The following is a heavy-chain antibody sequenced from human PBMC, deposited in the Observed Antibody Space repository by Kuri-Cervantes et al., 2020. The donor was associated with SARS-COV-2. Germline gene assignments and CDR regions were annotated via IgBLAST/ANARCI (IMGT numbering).Heavy chain of an antibody. CDR2: INSDGSST. D-gene: IGHD2-2*01. Sequence: GESLKISCAASGFTFSSYWMHWVRQAPGKGLVWVSRINSDGSSTSYADSVKGRFTISRDNAKNSLYLEMSSLRAEDTAVYYCARDGGYCTLTTCYSYWYFDLWGRGTLVTVSS. CDR1: GFTFSSYW. CDR3: ARDGGYCTLTTCYSYWYFDL. J-gene: IGHJ2*01. V-gene: IGHV3-74*01.